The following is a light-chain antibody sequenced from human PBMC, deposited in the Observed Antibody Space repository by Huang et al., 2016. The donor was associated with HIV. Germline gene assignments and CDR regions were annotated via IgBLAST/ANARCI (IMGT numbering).Light chain of an antibody. J-gene: IGKJ4*01. CDR2: STS. Sequence: EIVLTQSPATLSLSPGERATLSCRASHSVCSYLAWYQQRPGQSPRLLIYSTSNRATGIPARFSGRGSGTDFTLTISSLEPEDFAVYYCHQRGDWPLTFGGGTRVEIK. CDR3: HQRGDWPLT. V-gene: IGKV3-11*01. CDR1: HSVCSY.